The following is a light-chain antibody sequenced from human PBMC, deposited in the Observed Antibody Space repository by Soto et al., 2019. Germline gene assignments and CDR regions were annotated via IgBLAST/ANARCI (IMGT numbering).Light chain of an antibody. CDR2: EDS. V-gene: IGLV2-23*01. J-gene: IGLJ2*01. CDR1: SSDVGSYNL. CDR3: CSYAGSSSWV. Sequence: QSALTQPASVSGSPGQSITISCTGTSSDVGSYNLVSWYQHHRGKAPKVIIYEDSKRPSGASNRFSSSKSGNTASLTISGLQAEDEADYYCCSYAGSSSWVFGGGTKVTVL.